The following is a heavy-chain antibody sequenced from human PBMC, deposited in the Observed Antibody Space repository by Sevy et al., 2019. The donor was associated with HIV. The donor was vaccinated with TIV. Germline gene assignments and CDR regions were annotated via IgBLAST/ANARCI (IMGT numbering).Heavy chain of an antibody. J-gene: IGHJ5*02. V-gene: IGHV4-30-4*01. D-gene: IGHD3-10*01. CDR1: GGSINNPDFN. CDR2: VYYSGNT. CDR3: TRVRGPFGWSDP. Sequence: SETLSLTCSVSGGSINNPDFNWSWVGQPPGRGLEWIGYVYYSGNTYYSPSLKTRASLSIDTSKNQFSLDLHSVTAADTAVYYCTRVRGPFGWSDPWGQGTLVTVSS.